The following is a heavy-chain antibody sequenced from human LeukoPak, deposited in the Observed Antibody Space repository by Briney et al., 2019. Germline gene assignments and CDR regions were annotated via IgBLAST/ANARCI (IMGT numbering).Heavy chain of an antibody. Sequence: SETLSLTSIVSGDSTRSTSYYSGWVSQPPGKWLEWIGSIFSGSTYYNPSLKSRVTISLNTSKSQLSLNLSSVTAADTAVYYCARQGERPGISAYWGQGTLVTVSS. CDR1: GDSTRSTSYY. D-gene: IGHD1-26*01. J-gene: IGHJ4*02. CDR3: ARQGERPGISAY. V-gene: IGHV4-39*01. CDR2: IFSGST.